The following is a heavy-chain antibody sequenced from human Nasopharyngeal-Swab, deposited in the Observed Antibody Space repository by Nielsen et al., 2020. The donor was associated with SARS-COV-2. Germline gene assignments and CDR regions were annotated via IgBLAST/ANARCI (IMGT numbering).Heavy chain of an antibody. J-gene: IGHJ4*02. Sequence: GGSLRLSCAASGFTFSSYAMSWVRQAPGKGLEWVSAISGSGGSTYYADSVKGRFTISRDNSKNTLYLQMNSLRAEDTAVYYCALDIVVVVAAILPRFDYWGQGTLVTVSS. CDR2: ISGSGGST. CDR3: ALDIVVVVAAILPRFDY. CDR1: GFTFSSYA. V-gene: IGHV3-23*01. D-gene: IGHD2-15*01.